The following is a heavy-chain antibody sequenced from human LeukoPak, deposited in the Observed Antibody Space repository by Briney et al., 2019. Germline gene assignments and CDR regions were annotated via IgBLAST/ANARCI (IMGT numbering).Heavy chain of an antibody. CDR1: GFTFSSYA. CDR3: AKYYSERHYGMVV. CDR2: ISNGGGST. J-gene: IGHJ6*02. Sequence: GGSLRLSCAVSGFTFSSYAMSWVRQAPGKGLEWVSVISNGGGSTYYADSVKGRFTISRDNSKNTLYLQMNSLRAEDTGIYYCAKYYSERHYGMVVWGQGTTVTVSS. V-gene: IGHV3-23*01. D-gene: IGHD4-11*01.